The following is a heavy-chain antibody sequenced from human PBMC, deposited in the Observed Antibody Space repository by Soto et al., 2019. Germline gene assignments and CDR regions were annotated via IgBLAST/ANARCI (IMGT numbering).Heavy chain of an antibody. V-gene: IGHV4-31*03. CDR1: GGSISGGGYY. Sequence: QVQLQESGPGLVKPSQTLSLTCTVSGGSISGGGYYWSWIRQHPGKGLEWIGYIYYSGSTYSNPSLKSRVTISVDTSKNQFSLKLSSVTAADTAVYYCARAGVVVTAIPLYFDYWGQGTLVTVSS. CDR2: IYYSGST. D-gene: IGHD2-21*02. J-gene: IGHJ4*02. CDR3: ARAGVVVTAIPLYFDY.